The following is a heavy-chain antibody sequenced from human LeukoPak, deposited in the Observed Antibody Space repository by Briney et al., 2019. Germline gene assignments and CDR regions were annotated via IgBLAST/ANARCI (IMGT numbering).Heavy chain of an antibody. V-gene: IGHV1-46*01. D-gene: IGHD3-22*01. CDR2: INPSGGST. J-gene: IGHJ4*02. CDR3: ASSTYYYDSSGYYLGY. Sequence: ASVKVSCKASGYTFTSYYMHWVRQAPGQGLEWMGIINPSGGSTSYAQKFQGRVTMTEDTSTDTAYMELSSLRSEDTAVYYCASSTYYYDSSGYYLGYWGQGTLVTVSS. CDR1: GYTFTSYY.